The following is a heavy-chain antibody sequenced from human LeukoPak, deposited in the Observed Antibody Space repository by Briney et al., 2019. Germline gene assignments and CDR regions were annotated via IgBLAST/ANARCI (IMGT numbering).Heavy chain of an antibody. CDR3: ARDRSGSSAAGDY. CDR1: GGTFSSYA. J-gene: IGHJ4*02. D-gene: IGHD1-26*01. V-gene: IGHV1-69*04. Sequence: ASVKVSCKASGGTFSSYAISWVRQAPGQGLEWMGRIIPILGIANYAQKFQGRVTITADKSTSTAYMELSSLRSEDTAVYYCARDRSGSSAAGDYWGQGTLVTVSS. CDR2: IIPILGIA.